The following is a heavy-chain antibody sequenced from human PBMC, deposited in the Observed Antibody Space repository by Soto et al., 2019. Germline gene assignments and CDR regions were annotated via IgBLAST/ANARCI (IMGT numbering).Heavy chain of an antibody. V-gene: IGHV4-4*02. CDR3: ARTNIVATISWFDY. Sequence: QVQLQESGPGLVKPSGTLSLTCAVSSGSISSSNWWSWVRQPPGKGLEWIGDIYHSGSTNYNPSLKSRVTISVDRSKNQFSLKLSSVTAADTAVYYCARTNIVATISWFDYWGQGTLVTVSS. CDR2: IYHSGST. D-gene: IGHD5-12*01. CDR1: SGSISSSNW. J-gene: IGHJ4*02.